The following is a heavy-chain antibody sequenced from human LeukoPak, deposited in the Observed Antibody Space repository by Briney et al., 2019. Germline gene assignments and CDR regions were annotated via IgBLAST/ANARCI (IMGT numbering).Heavy chain of an antibody. CDR3: AADESDGSVYYAFDI. CDR2: IVVGSGRT. CDR1: VFTFGSSA. V-gene: IGHV1-58*01. Sequence: SVKVSFKASVFTFGSSALQWLRQARGQRLEWIGWIVVGSGRTNYAQKFQERVTITRDMSTSTAYMELSSLRSEDTAVYYCAADESDGSVYYAFDIWGQGTMVTVS. J-gene: IGHJ3*02. D-gene: IGHD3-22*01.